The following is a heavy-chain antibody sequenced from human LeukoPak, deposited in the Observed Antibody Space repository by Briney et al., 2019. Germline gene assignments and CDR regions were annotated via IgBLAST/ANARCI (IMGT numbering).Heavy chain of an antibody. CDR3: AKANWVSNADAVW. Sequence: GGSLRLSCAASGFSFSSYAMSWVRQAPARGPEWVSSINGGGETFYADSVKGRFTLSRDGSRNTVYLQLNNLRVEDTAIYYCAKANWVSNADAVWWGQGTQVTVSS. CDR2: INGGGET. CDR1: GFSFSSYA. J-gene: IGHJ4*02. D-gene: IGHD2/OR15-2a*01. V-gene: IGHV3-23*01.